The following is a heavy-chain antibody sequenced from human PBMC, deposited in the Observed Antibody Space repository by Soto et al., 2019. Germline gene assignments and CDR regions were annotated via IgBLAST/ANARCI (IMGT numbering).Heavy chain of an antibody. CDR3: ARSGDNFNVLDY. V-gene: IGHV3-11*06. CDR2: SSNSGTFA. D-gene: IGHD1-1*01. Sequence: GSLRLSCAASGFTFSDYYMSWVRQAPGRGLEWISYSSNSGTFARYATSVKGRFSISRDNANNSLYLEMNSLRVEDTAVYYCARSGDNFNVLDYWGQGTPVTVSS. J-gene: IGHJ4*02. CDR1: GFTFSDYY.